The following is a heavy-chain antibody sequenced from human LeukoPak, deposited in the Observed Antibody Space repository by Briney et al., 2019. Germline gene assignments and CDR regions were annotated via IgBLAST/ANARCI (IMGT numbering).Heavy chain of an antibody. Sequence: SETLSLTCAVYGGSFSGYYWSWIRQPPGKGLEWIGEINHSGSTNYNPSLKSRVTISVDTSKNQFSLKLSSVTAADTAVYYCAXGXVDXVATIGDYYFDYWGQGTLVTVSS. CDR1: GGSFSGYY. V-gene: IGHV4-34*01. D-gene: IGHD5-12*01. CDR2: INHSGST. CDR3: AXGXVDXVATIGDYYFDY. J-gene: IGHJ4*02.